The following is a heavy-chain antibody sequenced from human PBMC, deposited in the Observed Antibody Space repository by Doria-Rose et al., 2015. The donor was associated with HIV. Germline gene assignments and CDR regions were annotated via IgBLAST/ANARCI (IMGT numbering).Heavy chain of an antibody. CDR3: ARIKSSRWYHKYYFDF. V-gene: IGHV2-26*01. CDR2: IFSDDER. D-gene: IGHD6-13*01. Sequence: QVTLKESGPVLVKPTETLTLTCTVSGVSLSSPGMGVSWIRQPPGKALEWFANIFSDDERSYKTSLKSRLIISRGTSKSQVVLTMTDMDPVDTATYYCARIKSSRWYHKYYFDFWGQGTLVIVSA. J-gene: IGHJ4*02. CDR1: GVSLSSPGMG.